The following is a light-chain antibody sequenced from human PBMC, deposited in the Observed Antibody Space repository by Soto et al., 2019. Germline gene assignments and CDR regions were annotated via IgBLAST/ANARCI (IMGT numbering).Light chain of an antibody. V-gene: IGKV1-5*03. CDR1: ESVADW. Sequence: DIQMTQSPSTLSASVGDRVTITCRASESVADWLAWYQQKPGKAPKLLIYKVSNLESGVPSRFSGSGSETEFTLTISSLQPDDFATYYCQQYQSYSTFGQGTKVEIK. CDR3: QQYQSYST. CDR2: KVS. J-gene: IGKJ1*01.